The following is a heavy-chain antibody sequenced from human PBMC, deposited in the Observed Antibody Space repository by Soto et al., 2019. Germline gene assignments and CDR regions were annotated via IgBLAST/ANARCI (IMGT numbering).Heavy chain of an antibody. CDR3: ARDTRGAFDS. CDR2: IRQDGREI. V-gene: IGHV3-7*01. CDR1: GFTFSSYA. J-gene: IGHJ4*02. D-gene: IGHD3-10*01. Sequence: PGGSLRLSCAASGFTFSSYAMSWVRQAPGKGLEWVANIRQDGREIYYVDSVKGRFTISRDNAKNSLYLQMNSLRAEDTAVYYCARDTRGAFDSWGQGTLVTVSS.